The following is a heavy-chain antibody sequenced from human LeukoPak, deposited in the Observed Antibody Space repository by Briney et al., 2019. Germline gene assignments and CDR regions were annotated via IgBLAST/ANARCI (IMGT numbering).Heavy chain of an antibody. D-gene: IGHD1-26*01. CDR3: ARDYAIVGAHAYFDY. J-gene: IGHJ4*02. CDR2: IYYSGST. CDR1: GGSISSYY. V-gene: IGHV4-59*12. Sequence: ETLSLTCTVSGGSISSYYWSWIRQPPGKGLEWIGYIYYSGSTNYNPSLKSRVTISVDRSKNQFSLKLSSMTAADTAVYYCARDYAIVGAHAYFDYWGQGTLVTVSS.